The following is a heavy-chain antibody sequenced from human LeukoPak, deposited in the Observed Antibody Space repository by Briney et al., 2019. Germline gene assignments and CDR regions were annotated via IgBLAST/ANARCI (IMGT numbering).Heavy chain of an antibody. CDR3: AKGKGSGWYIVDY. Sequence: GGSLRLSCAASGFTFSSYGMSWLRQAPGKGLEWVAAISGSGGSTYYADSVKGRLTISSDNSKNTLYLQMNSLTAEDTAVYCCAKGKGSGWYIVDYWGQGTLVTVSS. V-gene: IGHV3-23*01. CDR1: GFTFSSYG. D-gene: IGHD6-19*01. J-gene: IGHJ4*02. CDR2: ISGSGGST.